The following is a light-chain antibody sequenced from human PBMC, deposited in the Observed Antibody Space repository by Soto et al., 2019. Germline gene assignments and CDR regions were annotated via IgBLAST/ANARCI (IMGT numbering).Light chain of an antibody. J-gene: IGKJ2*01. Sequence: EIVLTQSPATLSLSPGERATRSCRASQSVSSYLAWYQQKPGQAPRLLIYDASNRVTGIPARFSGSGSGTDFTLTISSLEPEDFAVYYCQQRSNWPPYTFGQGTKLEIK. CDR1: QSVSSY. CDR3: QQRSNWPPYT. V-gene: IGKV3-11*01. CDR2: DAS.